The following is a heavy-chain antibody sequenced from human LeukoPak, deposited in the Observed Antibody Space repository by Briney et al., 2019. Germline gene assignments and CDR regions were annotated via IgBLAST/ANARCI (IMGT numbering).Heavy chain of an antibody. V-gene: IGHV4-59*08. CDR1: GGSISSYY. Sequence: PSETLSLTCTVSGGSISSYYWSWIRQPPGKGLEWIGYIYYSGSTNYNPSLKSRVTISVDTSKNQFSLKLSSVTAADTAVYYCARLTRIVVAPGVDYWGQGTLVTVSS. CDR2: IYYSGST. CDR3: ARLTRIVVAPGVDY. D-gene: IGHD3-22*01. J-gene: IGHJ4*02.